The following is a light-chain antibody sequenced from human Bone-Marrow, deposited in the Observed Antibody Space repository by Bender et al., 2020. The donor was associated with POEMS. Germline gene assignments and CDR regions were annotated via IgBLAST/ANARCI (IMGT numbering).Light chain of an antibody. CDR1: NIETKS. V-gene: IGLV3-21*02. J-gene: IGLJ3*02. CDR3: QVWESSRDHQGV. Sequence: SYVLTQAPSVSVAPGQTARMTCGGNNIETKSVHWYQLKPGQAPVLVVYDDFDRTSGIPERFSGSNSGNTATLTISRAEAGDEADYYCQVWESSRDHQGVFGGGTKLTVL. CDR2: DDF.